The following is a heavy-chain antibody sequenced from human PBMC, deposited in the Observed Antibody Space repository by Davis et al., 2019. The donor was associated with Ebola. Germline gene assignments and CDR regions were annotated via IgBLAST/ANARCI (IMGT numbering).Heavy chain of an antibody. CDR1: GFTFSDYY. J-gene: IGHJ6*02. CDR3: AKDIGVSYYYYGMDV. Sequence: GESLKISCAASGFTFSDYYMSWIRQAPGKGLEWVSYISSSGSTIYYADSVKGRFTISRDNAKNSLYLQMNSLRAEDTALYYCAKDIGVSYYYYGMDVWGQGTTVTVSS. CDR2: ISSSGSTI. V-gene: IGHV3-11*01. D-gene: IGHD6-19*01.